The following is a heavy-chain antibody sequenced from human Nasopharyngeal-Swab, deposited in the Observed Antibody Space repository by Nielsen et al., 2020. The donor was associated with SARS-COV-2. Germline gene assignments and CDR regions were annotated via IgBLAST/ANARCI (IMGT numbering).Heavy chain of an antibody. D-gene: IGHD6-13*01. CDR3: ARHHSSSWANYYYGMDV. V-gene: IGHV4-34*01. Sequence: SETLSLTCDVYGGSFSGYYWSWIRQPQGKGLEWIGEINHSGSTNYNPSLKSRVTISVDTSKNQFSLKLSSVTAADTAVYYCARHHSSSWANYYYGMDVWGQGTTVTVSS. CDR1: GGSFSGYY. CDR2: INHSGST. J-gene: IGHJ6*02.